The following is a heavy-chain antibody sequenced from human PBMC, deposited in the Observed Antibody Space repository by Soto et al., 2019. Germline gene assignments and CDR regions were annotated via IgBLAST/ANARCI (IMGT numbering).Heavy chain of an antibody. V-gene: IGHV5-51*01. CDR3: ARPGIRTTGTQVYWYGMDV. J-gene: IGHJ6*02. CDR1: EDSFTSYW. Sequence: PWVSLKISCKVSEDSFTSYWIGCVRQMPGKGLEWMGIIYPGDSDTRYSPSFQGQVTISADKSISTAYLQWSSLKASDTAMYYCARPGIRTTGTQVYWYGMDVWGQGNTVTASS. D-gene: IGHD1-1*01. CDR2: IYPGDSDT.